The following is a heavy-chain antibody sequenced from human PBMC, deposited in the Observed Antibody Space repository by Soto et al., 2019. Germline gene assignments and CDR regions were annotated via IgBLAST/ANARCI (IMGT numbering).Heavy chain of an antibody. Sequence: XESLKLSSQFSGYSFSNYWIGLVLQRPGKGLEWIGIIYPGDSDTRYSPSFEGQVTISADTSISTAYLQWTSLEASDTAIYYCARQQKFMETFYYYGMDVWGQGTTVTVSS. V-gene: IGHV5-51*01. CDR2: IYPGDSDT. CDR1: GYSFSNYW. D-gene: IGHD3-3*01. CDR3: ARQQKFMETFYYYGMDV. J-gene: IGHJ6*02.